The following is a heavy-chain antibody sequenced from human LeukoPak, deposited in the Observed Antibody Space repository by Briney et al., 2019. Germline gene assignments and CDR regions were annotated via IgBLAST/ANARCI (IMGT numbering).Heavy chain of an antibody. CDR1: GFTFSSYG. Sequence: GGSLRLSCAASGFTFSSYGMHWVRQAPGKGLEWVAFIRYDGSDKYYADSVKGRFTISRDNSKNTLYLQMNSLGTDDTAMFYCAKDACTVTSQGDYWGQGTLVTVSS. CDR2: IRYDGSDK. J-gene: IGHJ4*02. CDR3: AKDACTVTSQGDY. V-gene: IGHV3-30*02. D-gene: IGHD4-17*01.